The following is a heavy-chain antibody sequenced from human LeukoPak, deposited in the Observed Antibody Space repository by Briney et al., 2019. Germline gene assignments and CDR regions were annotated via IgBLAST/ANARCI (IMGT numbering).Heavy chain of an antibody. D-gene: IGHD6-13*01. J-gene: IGHJ3*02. V-gene: IGHV4-59*08. CDR1: GGSINNYY. Sequence: PSETLSLTCTVSGGSINNYYWIWIRQPPGKGLEWIAYIYYSGSTNYNPSLKSRVTISVDTSKNHFSLKLTSVTAADTAVYYCARWDSNWYAFDIWGQGTMVTVSS. CDR3: ARWDSNWYAFDI. CDR2: IYYSGST.